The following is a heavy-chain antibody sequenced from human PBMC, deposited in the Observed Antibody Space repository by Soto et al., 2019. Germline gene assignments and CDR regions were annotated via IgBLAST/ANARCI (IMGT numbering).Heavy chain of an antibody. Sequence: QLQLQESGPGLVKPSETLSLTCTVSGGSISSSSYYWGWIRQPPGKGLEWIGSIYYSGSTYYNPSLKSRVTISVDTSKNQFSLKLSSVTAADTAVYYCARHPTLLGLHLGELSFPAQFDYWGQGTLVTVSS. V-gene: IGHV4-39*01. CDR3: ARHPTLLGLHLGELSFPAQFDY. J-gene: IGHJ4*02. D-gene: IGHD3-16*02. CDR1: GGSISSSSYY. CDR2: IYYSGST.